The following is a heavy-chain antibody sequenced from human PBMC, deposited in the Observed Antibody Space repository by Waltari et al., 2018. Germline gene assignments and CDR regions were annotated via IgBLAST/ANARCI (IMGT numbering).Heavy chain of an antibody. J-gene: IGHJ6*03. CDR1: GFTFSSYA. Sequence: EVQLVESGGGLVQPGGSLRLSCAASGFTFSSYAMSWVRQAPGKGLEWVSAISGSGGSTYYADSVKGRFTISRDNSKNTLYLQMNSLRAEDTAVYYCAKEGGGSYYYYYYMDVWGKGTTVTVSS. D-gene: IGHD1-26*01. V-gene: IGHV3-23*04. CDR2: ISGSGGST. CDR3: AKEGGGSYYYYYYMDV.